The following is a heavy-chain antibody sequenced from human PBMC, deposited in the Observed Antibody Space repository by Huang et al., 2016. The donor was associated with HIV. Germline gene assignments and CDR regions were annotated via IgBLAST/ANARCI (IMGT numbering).Heavy chain of an antibody. V-gene: IGHV3-30*18. CDR3: AKESRWFSDFDH. CDR1: GFKLSGFG. J-gene: IGHJ4*02. Sequence: QVHLVESGGGVVQPGGSLRLSCAASGFKLSGFGMHWVRQAPGKGLGWVVVISYDGRSQFYTDSVKGRFTISRDNSDNTLSLQMKGLRPDDTAVYYCAKESRWFSDFDHWGQGVLVSVSS. CDR2: ISYDGRSQ. D-gene: IGHD2-15*01.